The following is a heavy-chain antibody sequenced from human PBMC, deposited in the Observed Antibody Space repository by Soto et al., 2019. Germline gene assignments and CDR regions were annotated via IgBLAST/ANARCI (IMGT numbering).Heavy chain of an antibody. Sequence: ASETLSLTCTVSGGSISSYYWSWIRQPPGKGLEWIGYIYYSGSTNYNPSLKSRLTITKDTSKNQVVLTMTNMDPVDTATYYCAHRAIAVAGFDYWGQGTLVTVSS. CDR2: IYYSGST. CDR1: GGSISSYY. J-gene: IGHJ4*02. CDR3: AHRAIAVAGFDY. V-gene: IGHV4-59*01. D-gene: IGHD6-19*01.